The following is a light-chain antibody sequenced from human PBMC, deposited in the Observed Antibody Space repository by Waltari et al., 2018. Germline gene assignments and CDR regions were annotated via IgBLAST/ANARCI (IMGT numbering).Light chain of an antibody. J-gene: IGLJ3*02. CDR1: SSNLGSTY. CDR2: DTN. Sequence: QSVLTQSPSVSAAPGQMVTISCSGSSSNLGSTYVSAYQQLPGTAPKLLIYDTNKRPPGIPDRFAGSKSGTSATLVITGLQTGDEADYYCGTWDSSVSAGVFGGGTRLTVL. V-gene: IGLV1-51*01. CDR3: GTWDSSVSAGV.